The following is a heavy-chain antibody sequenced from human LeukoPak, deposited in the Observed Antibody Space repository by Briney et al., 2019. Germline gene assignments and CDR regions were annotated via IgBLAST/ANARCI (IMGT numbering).Heavy chain of an antibody. Sequence: PSGTLSLTCTVSGGSISSYYWSWIRQPPGKGLEWIGYIYYSGSTYYNPSLKGRVTISEDTPKNQFYLRLTPATAADTAVYYCARNWGAAGWDNYNGMDVWGQGTTVIVSS. D-gene: IGHD7-27*01. CDR2: IYYSGST. J-gene: IGHJ6*02. CDR3: ARNWGAAGWDNYNGMDV. V-gene: IGHV4-59*08. CDR1: GGSISSYY.